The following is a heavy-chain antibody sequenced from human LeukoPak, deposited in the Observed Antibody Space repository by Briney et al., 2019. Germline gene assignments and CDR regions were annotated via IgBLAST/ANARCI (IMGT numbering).Heavy chain of an antibody. CDR2: IYSGGTT. V-gene: IGHV3-66*01. J-gene: IGHJ4*02. CDR3: AIEGGGTWGVSFNY. D-gene: IGHD2-15*01. CDR1: GFTVSTSY. Sequence: PGGSLRLSCAVSGFTVSTSYMSWVRQAPGKGLEWVSVIYSGGTTYYADSVKGRFTISRDTSKNTIYLQMNSLRAEDTAVYYCAIEGGGTWGVSFNYWGQGTLVTVSS.